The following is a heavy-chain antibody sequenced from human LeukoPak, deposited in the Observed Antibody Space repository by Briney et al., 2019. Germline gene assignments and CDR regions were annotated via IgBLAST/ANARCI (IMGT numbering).Heavy chain of an antibody. D-gene: IGHD6-6*01. V-gene: IGHV3-21*01. CDR1: GFTFSSYS. CDR2: ISSSSSYI. Sequence: GGSLRLSCAASGFTFSSYSMNWVRQAPGKGLEWVSSISSSSSYIYYADSVKGRFTISRDNAKNSLYLQMNSLRAEDTAVYYCARERQLADYYYYCMDVWGKGTTVTVSS. J-gene: IGHJ6*03. CDR3: ARERQLADYYYYCMDV.